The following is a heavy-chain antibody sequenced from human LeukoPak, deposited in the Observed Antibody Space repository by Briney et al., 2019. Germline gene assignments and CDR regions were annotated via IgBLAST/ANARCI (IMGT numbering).Heavy chain of an antibody. Sequence: PGGSLRLSCAASGFTFDDYGMSWVRQAPGKGLEWVSGINWNGGSTGYAGSVKGRFTISRDNAKNSLYLQMDSLRAEDTALYYCARRIVATRNYYYYYMDVWGKGTTVTVSS. J-gene: IGHJ6*03. CDR3: ARRIVATRNYYYYYMDV. V-gene: IGHV3-20*04. CDR1: GFTFDDYG. D-gene: IGHD5-12*01. CDR2: INWNGGST.